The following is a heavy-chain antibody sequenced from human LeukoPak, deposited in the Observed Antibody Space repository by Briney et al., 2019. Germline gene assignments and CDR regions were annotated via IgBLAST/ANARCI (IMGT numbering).Heavy chain of an antibody. V-gene: IGHV4-31*03. J-gene: IGHJ4*02. D-gene: IGHD1-7*01. CDR2: IYYTGNT. CDR3: ARVMTGTTHYNY. CDR1: GGSIATGGYY. Sequence: PSETLSLTCTVSGGSIATGGYYWTWIRQHRGKGLEWIGYIYYTGNTYYNPSLKSRLTISLDTSKNQFSLRLSSVTAADTAIYYCARVMTGTTHYNYWGQGTLVTVSS.